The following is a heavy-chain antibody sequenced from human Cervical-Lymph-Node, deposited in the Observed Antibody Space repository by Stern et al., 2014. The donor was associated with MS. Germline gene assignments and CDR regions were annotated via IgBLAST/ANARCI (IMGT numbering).Heavy chain of an antibody. J-gene: IGHJ4*02. CDR3: ARDRGLVGNTTDDY. V-gene: IGHV1-18*01. D-gene: IGHD1-26*01. Sequence: VHLVESGAEVKKPGASVKVSCKASGFTFTNHGISWVRQAPGQGLEWMAWINGYNGNIDFAQKFQGRLIMTTDTSTSTVYMELRSLGFDDTAVYYCARDRGLVGNTTDDYWGQGTLVTVSS. CDR2: INGYNGNI. CDR1: GFTFTNHG.